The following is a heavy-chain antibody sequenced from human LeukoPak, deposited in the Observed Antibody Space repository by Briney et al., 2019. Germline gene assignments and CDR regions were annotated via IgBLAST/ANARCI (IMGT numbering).Heavy chain of an antibody. CDR1: GYFISSGYY. Sequence: SETLSLTCTVSGYFISSGYYWGWIRQPPGEGLEWIGSIYHSGITYYNPSLKSRVTISVDTSKNQFSLKLSSLTAADTAVYYCARHEYSGSYYGLSWFDPWGQGTLVTVSS. CDR3: ARHEYSGSYYGLSWFDP. D-gene: IGHD1-26*01. J-gene: IGHJ5*02. CDR2: IYHSGIT. V-gene: IGHV4-38-2*02.